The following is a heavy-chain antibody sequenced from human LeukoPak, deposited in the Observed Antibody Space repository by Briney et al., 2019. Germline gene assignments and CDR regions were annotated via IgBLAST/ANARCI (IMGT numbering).Heavy chain of an antibody. D-gene: IGHD5-12*01. V-gene: IGHV1-8*01. CDR2: MNPNSGNT. Sequence: ASVKVSCKASGYTFTSYDINWVRQATGQGREWMGWMNPNSGNTGYAQKFQGRVTMTRNTSISTAYMELNSLRSEDTAVYYCARVGYGKYRGVVDYWGQGTLVTVSS. CDR3: ARVGYGKYRGVVDY. CDR1: GYTFTSYD. J-gene: IGHJ4*02.